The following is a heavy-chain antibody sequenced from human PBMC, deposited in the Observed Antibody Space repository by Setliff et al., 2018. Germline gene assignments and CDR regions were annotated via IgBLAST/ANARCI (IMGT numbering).Heavy chain of an antibody. CDR2: ISPYSGKT. CDR3: ARGSVEYSRGWYYFDY. D-gene: IGHD6-19*01. V-gene: IGHV1-18*01. CDR1: GFTFKTYS. J-gene: IGHJ4*02. Sequence: GASVKVSCKASGFTFKTYSFSWIRQAPGQGLEWVGWISPYSGKTDYAQKFQGRVIMTIDSSTTTAYMELKNLRSDDTAVYYCARGSVEYSRGWYYFDYWAQGTLVTVSS.